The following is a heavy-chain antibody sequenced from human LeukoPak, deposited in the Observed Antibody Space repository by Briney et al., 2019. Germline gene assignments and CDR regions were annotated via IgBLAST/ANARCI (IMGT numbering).Heavy chain of an antibody. D-gene: IGHD3-10*01. CDR3: SRYTTYYYGSGSYYRRYFDY. Sequence: SETLSLTCAVSGYSISTGYYWGWIRQPPGKGLEWIGSMYHSGSSYYNPSLKSRVTISVDTSKNQFSLKLSSVTAADTAVYYCSRYTTYYYGSGSYYRRYFDYWGQGTLVTVSS. V-gene: IGHV4-38-2*01. CDR2: MYHSGSS. J-gene: IGHJ4*02. CDR1: GYSISTGYY.